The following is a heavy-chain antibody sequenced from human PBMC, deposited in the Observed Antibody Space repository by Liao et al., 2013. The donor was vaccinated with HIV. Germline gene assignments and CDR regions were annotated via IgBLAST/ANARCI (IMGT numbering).Heavy chain of an antibody. D-gene: IGHD3-10*01. Sequence: QVQLQESGPGLVKPSQTLSLTCTVSGGSISSGSYYWSWIRQPAGKGLEWIGRIYISGSTNYNPSLKSRVTISVDTSKNQFSLRLRSVTAADTAVYYCARGDGSGSYEYFFDYWGQGTLVTVSS. CDR2: IYISGST. CDR1: GGSISSGSYY. V-gene: IGHV4-61*02. CDR3: ARGDGSGSYEYFFDY. J-gene: IGHJ4*02.